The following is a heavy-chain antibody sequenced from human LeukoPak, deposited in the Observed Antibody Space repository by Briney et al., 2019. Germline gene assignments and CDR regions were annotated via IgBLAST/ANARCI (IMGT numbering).Heavy chain of an antibody. CDR2: ISSSGGVT. CDR3: AKLPLAMKYFDY. CDR1: GFTFTNYA. V-gene: IGHV3-23*01. Sequence: GGSLRLSCVASGFTFTNYAMSWVRQAPGKGLEWVSDISSSGGVTYYADSVKGRFTISRDNSKNTVYLQMNSLRAEDTAVYYCAKLPLAMKYFDYWGQGTLVTVSS. J-gene: IGHJ4*02. D-gene: IGHD2/OR15-2a*01.